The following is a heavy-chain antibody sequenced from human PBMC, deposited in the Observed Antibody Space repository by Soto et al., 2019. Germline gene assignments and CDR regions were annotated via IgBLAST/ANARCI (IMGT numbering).Heavy chain of an antibody. Sequence: GSLRLSCAASGFTVSSNYISWIRQAQGKGLEWVSVIFIDGGTFYADSVKGRFTISRDNSMNTLYLHMNSLRAEDTAVYYCAKGVPGIAVAGTGYFQHWGQGTLVTVSS. CDR2: IFIDGGT. J-gene: IGHJ1*01. V-gene: IGHV3-66*01. CDR1: GFTVSSNY. D-gene: IGHD6-19*01. CDR3: AKGVPGIAVAGTGYFQH.